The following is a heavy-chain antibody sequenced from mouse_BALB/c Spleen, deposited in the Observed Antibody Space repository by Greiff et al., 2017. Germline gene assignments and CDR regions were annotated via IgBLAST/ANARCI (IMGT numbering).Heavy chain of an antibody. V-gene: IGHV5-4*02. D-gene: IGHD2-1*01. CDR2: ISDGGSYT. CDR1: GFTFSDYY. J-gene: IGHJ3*01. Sequence: EVQLVESGGGLVKPGGSLKLSCAASGFTFSDYYMYWVRQTPEKRLEWVATISDGGSYTYYPDSVKGRFTISRDNAKNNLYLQMSSLKSEDTAMYYCARGGGNYGFAHWGQGTLVTVSA. CDR3: ARGGGNYGFAH.